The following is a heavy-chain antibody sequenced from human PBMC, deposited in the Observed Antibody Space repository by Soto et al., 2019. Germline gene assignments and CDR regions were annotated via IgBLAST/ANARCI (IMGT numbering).Heavy chain of an antibody. CDR2: ISTTSSSI. Sequence: PGGSLRLCCAASGFTFSSYSMNWVRQAPGKGLEWISYISTTSSSIYYADSVKGRFTISRDNAKNSLFLQMNSLRDEDTAVYYCARKGVAFDYWGQGALVTVSS. D-gene: IGHD3-3*01. V-gene: IGHV3-48*02. CDR1: GFTFSSYS. CDR3: ARKGVAFDY. J-gene: IGHJ4*02.